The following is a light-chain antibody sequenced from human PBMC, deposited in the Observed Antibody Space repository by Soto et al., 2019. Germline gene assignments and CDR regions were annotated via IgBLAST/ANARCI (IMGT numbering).Light chain of an antibody. J-gene: IGKJ1*01. CDR3: QQRYSTPLT. CDR2: ASS. V-gene: IGKV1-39*01. CDR1: QNIRDS. Sequence: DIQMTQSPSSLSASVGDRVTITCRASQNIRDSLNWYQQKPGQAPKFLISASSSLQSGVPSRFSGSASGTDFTLTISSLQPEDFATYYCQQRYSTPLTFGQGTKVEIK.